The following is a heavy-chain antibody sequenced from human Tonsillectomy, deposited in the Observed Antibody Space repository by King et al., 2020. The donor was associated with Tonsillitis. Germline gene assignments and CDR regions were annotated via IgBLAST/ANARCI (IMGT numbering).Heavy chain of an antibody. CDR2: IDYIGST. CDR3: ARRISIFGVVDP. J-gene: IGHJ5*02. D-gene: IGHD3-3*01. Sequence: LQLQESGPGLVKTSGSLSLTCTVSGGSISSSSYYLGWIRQPPGKGLGWIVSIDYIGSTYFNPTLKSRVTLSVATSTNQFPLSLSSVTAAATAVYYCARRISIFGVVDPWGQGTLVTVSS. V-gene: IGHV4-39*01. CDR1: GGSISSSSYY.